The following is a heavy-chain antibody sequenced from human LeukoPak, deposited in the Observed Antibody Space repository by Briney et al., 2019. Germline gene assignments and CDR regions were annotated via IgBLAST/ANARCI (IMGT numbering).Heavy chain of an antibody. CDR1: GYSFTSYW. CDR3: ARGDDSSSWYDGFDY. V-gene: IGHV5-51*01. J-gene: IGHJ4*02. Sequence: GESLKISCKGSGYSFTSYWIGWVRQMPGKGLEWMGIIYPGDSDTRYSPSFQGQATISADKSISTAYLQWSSLKASDTAMYYCARGDDSSSWYDGFDYWGQGTLVTVSS. D-gene: IGHD6-13*01. CDR2: IYPGDSDT.